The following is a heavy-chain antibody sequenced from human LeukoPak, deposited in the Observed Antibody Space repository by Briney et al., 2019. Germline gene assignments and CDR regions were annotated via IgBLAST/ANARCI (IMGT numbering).Heavy chain of an antibody. Sequence: GGSLKLSCAASGFTVSSNYMSWVRQAPGKGLEWVSVIYSGGTTYYADSVEGRFTISRDNSKNTLYLQMNSLRAEDTAVYYCARVVVVAAIWFDYWGQGTLVTVSS. D-gene: IGHD2-15*01. CDR1: GFTVSSNY. J-gene: IGHJ4*02. V-gene: IGHV3-66*01. CDR2: IYSGGTT. CDR3: ARVVVVAAIWFDY.